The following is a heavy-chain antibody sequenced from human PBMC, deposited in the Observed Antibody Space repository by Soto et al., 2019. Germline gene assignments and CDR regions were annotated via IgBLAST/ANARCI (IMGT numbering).Heavy chain of an antibody. D-gene: IGHD6-19*01. J-gene: IGHJ4*02. Sequence: PGGSLRFSCAASGFTFDNCAMSWVRQAPGKGLEWILGISGSGGSTYYADSVKGRFTISRDNSKNTVYLQMNSLRADDTAVYYCAKGKTSGWYYFDFWGQGTLVTVSS. CDR3: AKGKTSGWYYFDF. CDR2: ISGSGGST. CDR1: GFTFDNCA. V-gene: IGHV3-23*01.